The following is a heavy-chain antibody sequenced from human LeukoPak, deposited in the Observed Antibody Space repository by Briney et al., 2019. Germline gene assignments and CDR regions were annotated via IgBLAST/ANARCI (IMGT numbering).Heavy chain of an antibody. Sequence: GGSLRLSCVVSGFNFENFAMHWVRQPLGKGLGWVAVISHDARTKYYVDSMKGRITISRDNSKNTLFLQMDNLRTEDTAVYFCARPSPPGDGYNPPDHWGQGTLVTVSS. J-gene: IGHJ4*02. CDR3: ARPSPPGDGYNPPDH. V-gene: IGHV3-30*04. CDR1: GFNFENFA. D-gene: IGHD5-24*01. CDR2: ISHDARTK.